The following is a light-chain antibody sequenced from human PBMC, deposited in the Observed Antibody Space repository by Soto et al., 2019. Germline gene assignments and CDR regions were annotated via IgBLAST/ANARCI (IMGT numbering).Light chain of an antibody. CDR3: MQALQTPYT. CDR1: QSLLHSNVYNY. CDR2: LGS. Sequence: DIVMTQSPLSLPVTPGEPASISCRSSQSLLHSNVYNYLDWYLQKPGQSPQLLIYLGSHRASGVPDRFSGSGSGTDFTLKISGVEAEDVGVYYCMQALQTPYTFGQGTKLDIK. V-gene: IGKV2-28*01. J-gene: IGKJ2*01.